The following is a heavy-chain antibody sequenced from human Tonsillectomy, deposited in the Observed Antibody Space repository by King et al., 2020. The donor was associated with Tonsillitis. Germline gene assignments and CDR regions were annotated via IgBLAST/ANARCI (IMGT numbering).Heavy chain of an antibody. D-gene: IGHD4-17*01. CDR2: ISGGGSSP. V-gene: IGHV3-23*04. Sequence: VQLVESGGGLEQPGGSLRLSCAASGFTFSNYAMSWVRQAPGRGLEWVSSISGGGSSPYYADSVKGRFTISRDNSKNTLYLQMNSLRAEDTAVYYCAKDPRWGVTTSVMWFDLWGQGILVTVSS. CDR1: GFTFSNYA. CDR3: AKDPRWGVTTSVMWFDL. J-gene: IGHJ5*02.